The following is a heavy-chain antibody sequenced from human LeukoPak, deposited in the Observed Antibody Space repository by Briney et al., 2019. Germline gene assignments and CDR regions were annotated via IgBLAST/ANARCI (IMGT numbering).Heavy chain of an antibody. D-gene: IGHD2-2*01. CDR3: VSFYETY. CDR1: GNYW. J-gene: IGHJ4*02. Sequence: PGGSLRLSCAASGNYWVHWVRQAPGKGLVWVSHINSDGSWTSYADSVKGRFTISKDNAKNTVYLQMNNLRVEDTAVYCCVSFYETYWGRGTLVTVSS. V-gene: IGHV3-74*01. CDR2: INSDGSWT.